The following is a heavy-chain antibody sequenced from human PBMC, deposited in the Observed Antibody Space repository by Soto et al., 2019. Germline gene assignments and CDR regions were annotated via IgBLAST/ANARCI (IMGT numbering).Heavy chain of an antibody. D-gene: IGHD5-12*01. V-gene: IGHV4-59*01. J-gene: IGHJ4*02. CDR2: IYYSGST. CDR1: GGSISSYY. Sequence: SETLSLTCTVSGGSISSYYWSWIRQPPGKGLEWIGYIYYSGSTNYNPSLKSRVTISVDTSKNQFSLKLSSVTAADTAVYYCARVPGYSGYDWGLDYWGQGTLVTVSS. CDR3: ARVPGYSGYDWGLDY.